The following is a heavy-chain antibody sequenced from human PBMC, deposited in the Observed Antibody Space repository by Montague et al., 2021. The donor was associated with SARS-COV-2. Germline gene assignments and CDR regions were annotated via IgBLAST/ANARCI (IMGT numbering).Heavy chain of an antibody. CDR1: GFTFSSYA. J-gene: IGHJ6*02. CDR3: ARDIATLGRWLQVPWALYYYYGMDV. V-gene: IGHV3-30*04. CDR2: ISHDGSNK. Sequence: SLRLSCAASGFTFSSYAMHWVRQAPGKGLEWVAVISHDGSNKYCADSVKGRFTISRDNSKNTLYLQMNSLRAEDTAVYYCARDIATLGRWLQVPWALYYYYGMDVWGQGTTVTVSS. D-gene: IGHD5-24*01.